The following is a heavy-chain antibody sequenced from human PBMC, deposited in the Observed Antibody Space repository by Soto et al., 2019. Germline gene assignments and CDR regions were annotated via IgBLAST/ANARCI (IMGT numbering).Heavy chain of an antibody. CDR3: ALRSMAVVPEY. Sequence: QVQLQESGPGLVKPSETLSLTCAVSGDSISSYYCMWIRQPPGKGLESIGYLYYGRSANYNPSLRSRVTSSVDTSTNQCSLTLSSMTAADTAGDYCALRSMAVVPEYWGQGTLVTVSS. D-gene: IGHD3-22*01. V-gene: IGHV4-59*01. CDR1: GDSISSYY. J-gene: IGHJ4*02. CDR2: LYYGRSA.